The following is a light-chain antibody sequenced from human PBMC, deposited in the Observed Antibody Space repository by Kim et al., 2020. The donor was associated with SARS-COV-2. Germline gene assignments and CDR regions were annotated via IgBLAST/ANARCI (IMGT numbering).Light chain of an antibody. Sequence: LQMAQSPSTLSASIGDRVTITCRASQSINGWLAWYQQKPGKAPKLLIYHASSLESGVPSRFSGSGSGTEFTLTINSLQPDDFATYYCQHLGTFGLGTKVDIK. V-gene: IGKV1-5*01. CDR1: QSINGW. CDR2: HAS. CDR3: QHLGT. J-gene: IGKJ3*01.